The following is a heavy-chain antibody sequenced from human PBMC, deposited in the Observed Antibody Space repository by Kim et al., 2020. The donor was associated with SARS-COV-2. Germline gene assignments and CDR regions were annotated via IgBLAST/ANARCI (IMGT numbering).Heavy chain of an antibody. CDR3: ARGSAGASDI. V-gene: IGHV1-8*01. CDR1: GYTFSNKD. J-gene: IGHJ3*02. Sequence: ASVKVSCKASGYTFSNKDINWVRQATGRGLEWMGWMNPTTGNTGYAQWFQGRVSMTRHTPTGTAYMELYSLRYEDTAVYYCARGSAGASDIWGQGTMVTV. CDR2: MNPTTGNT.